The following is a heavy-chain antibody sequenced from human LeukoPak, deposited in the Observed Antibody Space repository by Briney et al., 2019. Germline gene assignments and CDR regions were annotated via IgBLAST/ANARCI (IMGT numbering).Heavy chain of an antibody. V-gene: IGHV4-59*01. J-gene: IGHJ4*02. Sequence: SETLSLTCTVSGDSISNYYWNWIRQPPGEGLEWIGYFSYSGSTNYNPSLKSRVTLSVDTSTNQFSLKLNSMTAADTAVYYCARGERLGPDYWGQGTLVTVSS. CDR3: ARGERLGPDY. CDR1: GDSISNYY. D-gene: IGHD7-27*01. CDR2: FSYSGST.